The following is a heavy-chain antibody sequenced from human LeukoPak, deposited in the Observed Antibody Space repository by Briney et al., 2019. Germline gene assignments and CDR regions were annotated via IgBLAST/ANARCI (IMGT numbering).Heavy chain of an antibody. CDR3: ARERKLMGFDY. CDR1: GFTFSSYW. J-gene: IGHJ4*02. CDR2: INSDGSST. D-gene: IGHD2-8*01. Sequence: GGSLRLSFAASGFTFSSYWMHWVRQAPGKGLVWVSRINSDGSSTSYADSVKGRFTISRDNAKNTLYLQMNSLRAEDTAVYYCARERKLMGFDYWGQGTLVTVSS. V-gene: IGHV3-74*01.